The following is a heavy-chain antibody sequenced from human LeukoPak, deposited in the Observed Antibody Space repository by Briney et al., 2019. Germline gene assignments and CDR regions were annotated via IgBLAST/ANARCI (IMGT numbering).Heavy chain of an antibody. CDR3: ARVADFWSGQGGFDY. Sequence: PSETLSLTCTVSGDSISSGDYYWSWIRQPAGKGLEWIGRIYTSGSTNYNPSLKSRVTISVDTSKNQFSLKLSSVTAADTAVYYCARVADFWSGQGGFDYWGQGTLVTVSS. V-gene: IGHV4-61*02. CDR1: GDSISSGDYY. CDR2: IYTSGST. D-gene: IGHD3-3*01. J-gene: IGHJ4*02.